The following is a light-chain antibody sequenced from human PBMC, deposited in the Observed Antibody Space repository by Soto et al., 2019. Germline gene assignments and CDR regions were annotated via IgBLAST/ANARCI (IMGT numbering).Light chain of an antibody. J-gene: IGKJ4*01. Sequence: DIPMTQSPSFVSASIGDRVTITCRASQGIGSWLAWYQLVPVRAPRLLIFPASPFQSGVSSRFRGSGSGTDFTLTITSLQPEDIATYFCLQANNFPVTFGEGTKVEMK. CDR1: QGIGSW. CDR3: LQANNFPVT. V-gene: IGKV1-12*01. CDR2: PAS.